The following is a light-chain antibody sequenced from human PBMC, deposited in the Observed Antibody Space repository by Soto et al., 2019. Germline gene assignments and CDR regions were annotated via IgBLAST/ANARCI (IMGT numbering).Light chain of an antibody. Sequence: EIVMTQSPATLSVSPGERVTLSCRASQSVSIYLAWYQQRPGQAPRPLIYGASTRATDIPARFSASGSGTEFTLTINSLQSEDFAVYYCQQYNYWPLTFGGGTRVEI. CDR1: QSVSIY. V-gene: IGKV3-15*01. J-gene: IGKJ4*01. CDR3: QQYNYWPLT. CDR2: GAS.